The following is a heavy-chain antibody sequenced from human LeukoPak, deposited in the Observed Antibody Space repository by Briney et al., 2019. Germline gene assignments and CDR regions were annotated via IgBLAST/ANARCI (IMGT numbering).Heavy chain of an antibody. CDR2: ISAYNGNT. CDR1: GYTFTSYG. V-gene: IGHV1-18*01. J-gene: IGHJ4*02. D-gene: IGHD2-15*01. CDR3: ARDRRPYCSGGSCHIPGVY. Sequence: ASVKVSCKASGYTFTSYGISWVRQAPGQGLEWMGWISAYNGNTNYAQKLQGRVTMTTDTSTSTAYMELRSLRSDDTAVYYCARDRRPYCSGGSCHIPGVYWGQGTLVTVSS.